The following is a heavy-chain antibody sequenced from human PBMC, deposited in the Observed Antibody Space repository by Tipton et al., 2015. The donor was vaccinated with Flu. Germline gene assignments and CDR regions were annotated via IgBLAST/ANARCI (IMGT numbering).Heavy chain of an antibody. J-gene: IGHJ4*02. D-gene: IGHD5/OR15-5a*01. CDR2: ISGGGGGT. CDR1: RFTFSIYA. Sequence: SLRLSCAASRFTFSIYAMSWVRQAPGKRLEWISDISGGGGGTYYADSMKGRFTISRDNSKNMLYLRMNSLSAEDTAIYYCAKVIPEKVSGLDYWGQGTLVTVSS. V-gene: IGHV3-23*01. CDR3: AKVIPEKVSGLDY.